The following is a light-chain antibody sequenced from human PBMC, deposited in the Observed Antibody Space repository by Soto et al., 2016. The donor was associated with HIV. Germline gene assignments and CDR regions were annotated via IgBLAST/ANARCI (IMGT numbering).Light chain of an antibody. CDR1: QSLLYSDGYNY. CDR3: MQALQTPPT. Sequence: DIVMTQSPLSLAVTPGEPASISCRASQSLLYSDGYNYLDWYLQKPGQSPQLLIYLGSNRASGVPDRISGSGSGTDFTLKISRVEAEDVGVYYCMQALQTPPTFGQGTKVEIK. V-gene: IGKV2-28*01. CDR2: LGS. J-gene: IGKJ1*01.